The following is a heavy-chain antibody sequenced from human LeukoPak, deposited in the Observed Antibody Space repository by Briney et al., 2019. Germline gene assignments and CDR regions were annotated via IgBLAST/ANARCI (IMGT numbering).Heavy chain of an antibody. CDR2: INAGNGNT. Sequence: GASVKVSCKASGYTFTSYAMHWVRQAPGQRLEWMGWINAGNGNTKYSQKFQGRVTITRDTSASTAYMELSSLRSEDTAVYYCARDRPLYCSGGSCXGIRPNRFDPXGQGTLVTVSS. CDR1: GYTFTSYA. CDR3: ARDRPLYCSGGSCXGIRPNRFDP. J-gene: IGHJ5*02. V-gene: IGHV1-3*01. D-gene: IGHD2-15*01.